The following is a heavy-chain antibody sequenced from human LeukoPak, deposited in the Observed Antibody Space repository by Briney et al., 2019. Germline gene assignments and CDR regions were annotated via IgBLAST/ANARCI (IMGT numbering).Heavy chain of an antibody. CDR1: GFTFSSYG. J-gene: IGHJ6*03. D-gene: IGHD3-16*01. CDR2: IRGSGGYT. CDR3: AKAPRFGDHAAEYFYYYMGV. Sequence: GGSLRLSCAASGFTFSSYGMSWVRQAPGKGLEWVSAIRGSGGYTYYADSVKGRFTISRDNSKNTLYLQMNSLRVDDTAVYYCAKAPRFGDHAAEYFYYYMGVWGKGTTVTVSS. V-gene: IGHV3-23*01.